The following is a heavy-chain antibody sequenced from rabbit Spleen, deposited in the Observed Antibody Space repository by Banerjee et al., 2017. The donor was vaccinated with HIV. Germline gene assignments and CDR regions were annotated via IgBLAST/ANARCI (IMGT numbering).Heavy chain of an antibody. J-gene: IGHJ6*01. CDR2: IVPIFGVT. V-gene: IGHV1S7*01. CDR1: RFDFSTYS. Sequence: QELVESGGGLVQPGGSLKLSCKASRFDFSTYSMSGVRQAPGKGLEWTGNIVPIFGVTYSASWVNGRYTISSHNAQNPLYLQLNSLTAADTSTYFCVRDYNSGWDLWGQGTLVTVS. D-gene: IGHD4-1*01. CDR3: VRDYNSGWDL.